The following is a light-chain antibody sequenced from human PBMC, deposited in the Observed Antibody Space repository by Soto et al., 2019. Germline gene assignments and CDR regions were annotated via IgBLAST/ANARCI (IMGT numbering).Light chain of an antibody. Sequence: DLVLTPSPLSLPVTPGEPSSISCRSSQSLLHSNGYNNLDWYLQKPGQSPQLLIYFGSNRASGVPDRFSGSGSGTEFTLTISSLQPDDFATYYCQQYNSYSEAFGQGTKVDNK. CDR3: QQYNSYSEA. CDR2: FGS. V-gene: IGKV2-28*01. CDR1: QSLLHSNGYNN. J-gene: IGKJ1*01.